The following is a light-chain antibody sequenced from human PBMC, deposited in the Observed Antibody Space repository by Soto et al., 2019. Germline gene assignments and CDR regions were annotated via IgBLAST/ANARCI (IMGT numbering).Light chain of an antibody. Sequence: DIQMTQSPSSLSASVGDRVTITCRASQSVSSYLNWYQQKPGKAPKLLIYAASSVESGVPSRFSGSGSGTDFTLTISSLQPEDFATYYCQQSYSCPRTFGQGTKVEIK. CDR2: AAS. J-gene: IGKJ1*01. V-gene: IGKV1-39*01. CDR3: QQSYSCPRT. CDR1: QSVSSY.